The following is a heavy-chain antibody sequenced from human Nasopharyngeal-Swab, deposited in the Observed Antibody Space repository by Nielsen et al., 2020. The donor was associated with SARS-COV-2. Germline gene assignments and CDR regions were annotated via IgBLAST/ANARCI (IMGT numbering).Heavy chain of an antibody. V-gene: IGHV4-4*02. CDR2: IYHGGNT. D-gene: IGHD6-25*01. J-gene: IGHJ6*03. CDR3: ARAQRGLAATIFYDYMDV. CDR1: GGSIRSSNW. Sequence: GSLRLSCDVSGGSIRSSNWWTWVRQPPGKGLEWIGEIYHGGNTNYNPSLKSRVSISVDKSKNQFSLKLTSVTATDTAVYYCARAQRGLAATIFYDYMDVWGKGITVTVSS.